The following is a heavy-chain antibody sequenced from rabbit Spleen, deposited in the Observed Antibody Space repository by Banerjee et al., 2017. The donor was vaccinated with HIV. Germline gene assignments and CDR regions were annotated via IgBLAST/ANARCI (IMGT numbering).Heavy chain of an antibody. Sequence: QEQLVESGGGLVKPEGSLKLSCTASGFSFSNKAVMCWVRQAPGKGLEWIACIIAGTGKAVCASWAKGRFTLSQTSSTTVTLPMTSLTAADTASYFCARGSAAMTMLIIGYYLNLWGQGTLVTVS. D-gene: IGHD2-1*01. CDR2: IIAGTGKA. J-gene: IGHJ4*01. CDR3: ARGSAAMTMLIIGYYLNL. CDR1: GFSFSNKAV. V-gene: IGHV1S45*01.